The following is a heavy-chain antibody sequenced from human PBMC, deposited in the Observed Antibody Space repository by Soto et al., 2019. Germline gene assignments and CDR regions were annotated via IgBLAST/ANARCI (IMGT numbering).Heavy chain of an antibody. D-gene: IGHD5-12*01. CDR2: IIPLLDIT. CDR1: GGAFTNDI. V-gene: IGHV1-69*08. J-gene: IGHJ4*02. CDR3: ARDSPIGSTFSGYDAIDS. Sequence: QVQLVQSGAEVKKPGSSVKVSCKASGGAFTNDIITWVRQAPGQGLEWMGRIIPLLDITNYAQKFQGRDTITEDKSTSTAYMALNSLISEDTAVYYCARDSPIGSTFSGYDAIDSWGQGTLVTVSS.